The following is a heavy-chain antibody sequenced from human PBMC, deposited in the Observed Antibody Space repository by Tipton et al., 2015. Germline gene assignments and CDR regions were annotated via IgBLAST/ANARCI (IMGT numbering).Heavy chain of an antibody. CDR2: LFYNGNT. V-gene: IGHV4-61*01. CDR3: ARGDDILAYLYFDL. D-gene: IGHD3-9*01. Sequence: TLSLTCTVSGVSVSITNLYWTWIRQSPGKGLEWIGHLFYNGNTNYNPSLKSRVTISVDTSENRFSLRLTSVTAADTAMYYCARGDDILAYLYFDLWGRGTLVSVSS. CDR1: GVSVSITNLY. J-gene: IGHJ2*01.